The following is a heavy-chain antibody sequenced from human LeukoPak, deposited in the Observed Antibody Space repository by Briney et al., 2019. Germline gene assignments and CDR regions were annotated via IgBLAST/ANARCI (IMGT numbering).Heavy chain of an antibody. Sequence: SETLSLTCTVSGYSISSGYYWGWIRQPPGKGLEWIGGIYYSGSTYYNPSLKSRVTISVDTSKNQFSLKLSSVTAADTAVYYCARGRRDGYTLEYLDYWGQGTLVTVSS. CDR3: ARGRRDGYTLEYLDY. CDR2: IYYSGST. J-gene: IGHJ4*02. V-gene: IGHV4-38-2*02. D-gene: IGHD5-24*01. CDR1: GYSISSGYY.